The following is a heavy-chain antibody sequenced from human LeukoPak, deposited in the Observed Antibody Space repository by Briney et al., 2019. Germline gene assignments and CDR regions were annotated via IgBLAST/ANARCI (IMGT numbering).Heavy chain of an antibody. CDR3: AELGITMIGGV. V-gene: IGHV3-74*01. J-gene: IGHJ6*04. CDR1: GFTFSSYW. D-gene: IGHD3-10*02. CDR2: VNSDGSST. Sequence: GGSLRLSCAASGFTFSSYWMHWVRQAPGKGLVWVSRVNSDGSSTSYADSVKGRFTISRDNAKNSLYLQMNSLRAEDTAVYYCAELGITMIGGVWGKGTTVTISS.